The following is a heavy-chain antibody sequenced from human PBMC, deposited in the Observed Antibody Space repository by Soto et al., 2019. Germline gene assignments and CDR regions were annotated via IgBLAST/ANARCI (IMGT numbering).Heavy chain of an antibody. CDR1: GFTFSSYA. CDR3: ARSYCSSTSCPNYYGMDV. V-gene: IGHV3-30-3*01. D-gene: IGHD2-2*01. J-gene: IGHJ6*02. Sequence: QVQLVESGGGVVQPGRSLRLSCAASGFTFSSYAMHWVRQAPGKGLEWVAVISYDGSNKYYADSVKGRFTISRDNSKNTLYLQMNSLRAEDTAVYYCARSYCSSTSCPNYYGMDVWDQGTTVTVSS. CDR2: ISYDGSNK.